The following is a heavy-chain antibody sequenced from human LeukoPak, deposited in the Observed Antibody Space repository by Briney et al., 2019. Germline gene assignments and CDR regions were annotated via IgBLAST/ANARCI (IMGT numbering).Heavy chain of an antibody. CDR3: AKDLDYYDSSAYFDY. Sequence: GGSLRLSCAASGFIFNNSAMSWVRQVPGKGLEWVSAISGSGGSTYYADSVKGRFTISRDNSKNTLYLQMNSLRAEDTAVYYCAKDLDYYDSSAYFDYWGQGTLVTVSS. CDR1: GFIFNNSA. CDR2: ISGSGGST. D-gene: IGHD3-22*01. J-gene: IGHJ4*02. V-gene: IGHV3-23*01.